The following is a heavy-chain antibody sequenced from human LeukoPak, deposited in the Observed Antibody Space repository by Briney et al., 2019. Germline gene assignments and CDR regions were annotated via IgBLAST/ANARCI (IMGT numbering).Heavy chain of an antibody. V-gene: IGHV3-11*01. Sequence: GGSLRLSCAASGFTFSDFYMSWIHQAPGKGLEWVSYISSSGHSIYYADSVKGRFTISRDSAKNSLYLQMISLRAEDTAVYYCTRGGATSLRSFDYWGQGTLVTVSS. CDR2: ISSSGHSI. CDR1: GFTFSDFY. CDR3: TRGGATSLRSFDY. J-gene: IGHJ4*02. D-gene: IGHD1-26*01.